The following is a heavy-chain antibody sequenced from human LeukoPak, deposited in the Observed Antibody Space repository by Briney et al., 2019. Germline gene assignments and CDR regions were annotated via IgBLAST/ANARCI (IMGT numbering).Heavy chain of an antibody. D-gene: IGHD6-13*01. CDR2: MNPNSGNT. CDR3: ARVRLAAAVYDY. CDR1: GYTFTSYD. Sequence: ASVKVSCKASGYTFTSYDINWVRQATGQGLEWMGWMNPNSGNTGYAQKFQGRVTITRNTSISTAYMELSRLRSDDTAVYYCARVRLAAAVYDYWGQGTLVTVSS. V-gene: IGHV1-8*03. J-gene: IGHJ4*02.